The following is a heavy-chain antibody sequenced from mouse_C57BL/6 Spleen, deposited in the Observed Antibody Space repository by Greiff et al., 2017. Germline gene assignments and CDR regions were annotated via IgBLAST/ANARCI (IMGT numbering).Heavy chain of an antibody. CDR3: HRPHNYGYAMDY. D-gene: IGHD1-2*01. CDR1: GYAFSSSW. V-gene: IGHV1-82*01. J-gene: IGHJ4*01. CDR2: IYPGDGDT. Sequence: QVQLQQSGPELVKPGASVKISCKASGYAFSSSWMNWVKQRPGKGLEWIGRIYPGDGDTNYNGKFKGKATLTADKSSSTAYMQLSSLTSEDSAVYFCHRPHNYGYAMDYWGQGTSVTVSS.